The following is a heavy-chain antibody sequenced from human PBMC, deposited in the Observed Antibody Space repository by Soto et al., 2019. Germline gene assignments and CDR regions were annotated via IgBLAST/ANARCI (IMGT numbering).Heavy chain of an antibody. D-gene: IGHD5-12*01. CDR1: GGSISSSSYY. Sequence: QLQLQESGPGLVKPSETLSLTCTVSGGSISSSSYYWGWIRQPPGKGLEWIGSIYYSGSTYYNPSLKSRVTISVDTSKNQFSLKLSSVTAADTAVYYCARRRVRLATISSIAVAPPDYWGQGTLVTVSS. V-gene: IGHV4-39*01. J-gene: IGHJ4*02. CDR3: ARRRVRLATISSIAVAPPDY. CDR2: IYYSGST.